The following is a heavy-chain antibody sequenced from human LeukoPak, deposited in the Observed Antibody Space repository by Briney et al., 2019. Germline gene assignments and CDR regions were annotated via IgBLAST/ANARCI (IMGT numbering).Heavy chain of an antibody. V-gene: IGHV1-69*15. D-gene: IGHD3-16*01. CDR3: ARASQTFGTKYNVFDV. CDR2: ITPTFGTT. Sequence: SVKVSCKTSGGAFSDFAIYWVRQAPGHGLEWMGRITPTFGTTNYAPKFEDRVTISLDGPTNTAYMEMSSLRSEDTAVYYCARASQTFGTKYNVFDVWGQGTMIIVSS. CDR1: GGAFSDFA. J-gene: IGHJ3*01.